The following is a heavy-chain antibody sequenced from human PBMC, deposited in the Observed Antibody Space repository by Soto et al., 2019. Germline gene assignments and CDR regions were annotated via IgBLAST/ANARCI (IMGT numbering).Heavy chain of an antibody. V-gene: IGHV1-2*02. Sequence: QVQLVQSGAEVKNPGASVKVSCKASGYSFTGYFIHWVRQAPGQGLEWMGWINSNSGGTNYAQKFQGRVSMTRDTSVTTAYMELSWLRSDDTAVYFCAREILVTGKALDYWGQGTLVTVSS. CDR2: INSNSGGT. CDR3: AREILVTGKALDY. J-gene: IGHJ4*02. CDR1: GYSFTGYF. D-gene: IGHD1-20*01.